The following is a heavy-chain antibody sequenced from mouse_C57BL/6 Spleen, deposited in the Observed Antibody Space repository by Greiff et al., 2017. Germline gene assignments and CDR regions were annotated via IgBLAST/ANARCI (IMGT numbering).Heavy chain of an antibody. CDR2: IYPGDGDT. CDR3: ARSDYGSSYAWFAD. CDR1: GYAFSSSW. V-gene: IGHV1-82*01. D-gene: IGHD1-1*01. Sequence: QVQLQQSGPELVKPGASVKISCKASGYAFSSSWMNWVQQRPGKGLEWIGRIYPGDGDTNYNGKFKGKVTLTADKSSSTAYMQLSSQTSEDTAVYFCARSDYGSSYAWFADWGQGTLVTVSA. J-gene: IGHJ3*01.